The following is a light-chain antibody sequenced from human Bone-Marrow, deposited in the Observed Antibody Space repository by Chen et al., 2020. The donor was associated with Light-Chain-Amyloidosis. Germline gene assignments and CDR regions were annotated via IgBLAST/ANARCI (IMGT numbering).Light chain of an antibody. J-gene: IGKJ3*01. CDR3: QHCDNLPPN. CDR1: HDITTS. Sequence: DIQMTQSPSSVSASVGDRVTVTCQASHDITTSLSWFQQKPGQAPKLLISDASTLEPGVPSRFSGSGSGTDFSFSISSLQTEDIATYYCQHCDNLPPNFGPGTRVDLK. V-gene: IGKV1-33*01. CDR2: DAS.